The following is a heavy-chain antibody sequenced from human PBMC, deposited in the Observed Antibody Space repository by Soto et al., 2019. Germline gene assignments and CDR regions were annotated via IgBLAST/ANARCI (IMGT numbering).Heavy chain of an antibody. CDR3: ATAALLLPHFQH. CDR1: GYTFTGYY. V-gene: IGHV1-2*02. J-gene: IGHJ1*01. Sequence: ASVKVSCKASGYTFTGYYMHWVRQAPGQGLEWMGWINPNSGGTNYAQKFQGRVTMTRDTSISTAYMELSRLRSDDTAVYYCATAALLLPHFQHWGQGTLVTVSS. CDR2: INPNSGGT.